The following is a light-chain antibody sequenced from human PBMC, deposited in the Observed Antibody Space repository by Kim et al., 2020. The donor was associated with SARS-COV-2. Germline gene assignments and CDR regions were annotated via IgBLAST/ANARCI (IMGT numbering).Light chain of an antibody. V-gene: IGLV3-9*01. CDR3: HVWDSNTAV. Sequence: SYELTQPLSESVALGQTARITCGGSSIGAKSVHWYQQKPGQPPVLVIYRDRNRPSGIPERFSGSNSGNTATLTISRAQAGDEADYYCHVWDSNTAVFGGG. J-gene: IGLJ3*02. CDR1: SIGAKS. CDR2: RDR.